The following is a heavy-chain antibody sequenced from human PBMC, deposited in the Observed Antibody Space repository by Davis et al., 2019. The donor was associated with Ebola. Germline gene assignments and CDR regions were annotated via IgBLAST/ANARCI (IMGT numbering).Heavy chain of an antibody. CDR3: AGGGYTGFRDS. D-gene: IGHD5-12*01. Sequence: GESLKISCAASGFTFNNYAMSWVRQAPGKGLEWVSVIYSGGSKYYADSVKGRFTISRDKSRNTVYLQMDGLRADDTAFYYCAGGGYTGFRDSWGQGTLVTVSS. CDR2: IYSGGSK. J-gene: IGHJ4*02. V-gene: IGHV3-23*03. CDR1: GFTFNNYA.